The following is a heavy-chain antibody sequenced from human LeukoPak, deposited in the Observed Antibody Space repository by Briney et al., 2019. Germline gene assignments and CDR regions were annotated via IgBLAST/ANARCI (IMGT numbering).Heavy chain of an antibody. J-gene: IGHJ4*02. CDR3: ARVGDSSGYYFTN. CDR1: GGSISSYY. D-gene: IGHD3-22*01. CDR2: IYYSGST. Sequence: PSETLSLTCTVSGGSISSYYWSWIRQPPGKGLEWIGYIYYSGSTNYNPSLKSRVTISVDTSKNQFSLKLSSVTAADTAVYYCARVGDSSGYYFTNWGQGTLVTVSS. V-gene: IGHV4-59*01.